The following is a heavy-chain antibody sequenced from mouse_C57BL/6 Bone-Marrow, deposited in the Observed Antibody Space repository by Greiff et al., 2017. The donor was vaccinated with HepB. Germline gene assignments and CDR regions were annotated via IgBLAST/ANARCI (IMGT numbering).Heavy chain of an antibody. Sequence: EQLKESGPELVKPGASVKISCKASGYSFTGYYMNWVKQSPEKSLEWIGEINPSTGGTTYNQKFKAKATLTVDKSSSTAYMQLKSLTSEDSAVYYCAREGAWFAYWGQGTLVTVSA. CDR3: AREGAWFAY. J-gene: IGHJ3*01. V-gene: IGHV1-42*01. CDR2: INPSTGGT. CDR1: GYSFTGYY.